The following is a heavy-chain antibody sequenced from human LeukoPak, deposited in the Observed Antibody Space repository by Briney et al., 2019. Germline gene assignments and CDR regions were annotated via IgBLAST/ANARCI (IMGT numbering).Heavy chain of an antibody. V-gene: IGHV6-1*01. CDR3: ARAPIVGATHIDY. Sequence: SQTLSLTCAISGDSVSRNSAAWNWIRQSPSRGLEWLGRTYYKSKWYNDYAVSVKSRITINPDTSKNQFSLQLKSVTPEDTAVYYCARAPIVGATHIDYWGQRTLVTVSS. CDR1: GDSVSRNSAA. D-gene: IGHD1-26*01. J-gene: IGHJ4*02. CDR2: TYYKSKWYN.